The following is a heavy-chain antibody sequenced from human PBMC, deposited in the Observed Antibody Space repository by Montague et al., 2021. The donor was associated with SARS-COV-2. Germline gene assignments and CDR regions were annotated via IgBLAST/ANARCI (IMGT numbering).Heavy chain of an antibody. Sequence: TLSLTCTVSGGSINSGDYYWSWIRQHPGKGLEWIGYIFHSGRTYYNPSLKSRVSISLDTSKNQFSLKLSSVTAADTAFYYCARDYYDSSGYPGFAFDIWGHGTMITVSS. J-gene: IGHJ3*02. D-gene: IGHD3-22*01. V-gene: IGHV4-31*03. CDR3: ARDYYDSSGYPGFAFDI. CDR1: GGSINSGDYY. CDR2: IFHSGRT.